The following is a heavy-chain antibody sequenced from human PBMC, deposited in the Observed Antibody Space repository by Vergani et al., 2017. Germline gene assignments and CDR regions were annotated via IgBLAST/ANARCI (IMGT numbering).Heavy chain of an antibody. V-gene: IGHV1-46*01. D-gene: IGHD2-21*01. Sequence: QVQLVQSGAEVGKPGASVKISCKASGYTFTAYYIHWVRQAPVQGLEWVGVISPDGFSTFYAQKFQGRVTITRDTSTSTVYVEVTSLRSDDTAVYYCARDAGGYSSYYGMDVWGQGTTVTVSS. J-gene: IGHJ6*02. CDR1: GYTFTAYY. CDR2: ISPDGFST. CDR3: ARDAGGYSSYYGMDV.